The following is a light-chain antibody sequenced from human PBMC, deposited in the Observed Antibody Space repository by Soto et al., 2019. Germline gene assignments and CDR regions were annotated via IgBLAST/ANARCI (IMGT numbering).Light chain of an antibody. CDR3: SSYTSRATVV. Sequence: QSVLTQHASVSGSPGQSITISCTGASSDVGGYDSVSWYQKQPDKAPKLIIYGVTNRPSGVSSRFSGSKSGNTASLTISGLRTGDEADYFCSSYTSRATVVFGTGTKVTVL. J-gene: IGLJ1*01. V-gene: IGLV2-14*01. CDR2: GVT. CDR1: SSDVGGYDS.